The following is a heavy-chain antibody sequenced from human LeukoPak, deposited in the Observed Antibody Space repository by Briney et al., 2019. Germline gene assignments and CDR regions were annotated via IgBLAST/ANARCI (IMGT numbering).Heavy chain of an antibody. V-gene: IGHV4-59*08. CDR2: IYYSGST. Sequence: PSETLSLTCTVSGGSISSYYWSWIRQPPGKGPEWIGYIYYSGSTNYNPSLKSRVTISVDTSKNQFSLKLSSVTAADTAVYYCARQSAGHFDYWGQGTLVTVSS. CDR3: ARQSAGHFDY. D-gene: IGHD2-15*01. CDR1: GGSISSYY. J-gene: IGHJ4*02.